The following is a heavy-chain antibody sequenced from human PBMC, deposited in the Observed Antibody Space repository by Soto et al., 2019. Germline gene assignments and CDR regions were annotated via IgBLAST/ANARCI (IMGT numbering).Heavy chain of an antibody. CDR3: ARDPGETLIDY. CDR2: ISSSSYI. Sequence: PGGSLRLSCAASGFTFSSYSMNWVRQAPGKGLEWVSSISSSSYIYYADSVKGRFTISRDNAKNSLYLQMNSLRAEDTAVYYCARDPGETLIDYWGQGTLVTVSS. J-gene: IGHJ4*02. CDR1: GFTFSSYS. V-gene: IGHV3-21*01.